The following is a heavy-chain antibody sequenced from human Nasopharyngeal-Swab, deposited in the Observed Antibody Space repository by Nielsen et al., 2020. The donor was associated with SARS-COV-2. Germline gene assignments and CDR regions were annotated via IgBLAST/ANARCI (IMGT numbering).Heavy chain of an antibody. CDR3: ASGIFAPSYY. D-gene: IGHD3-10*01. CDR1: GFTLGNYW. Sequence: GESLKISCAASGFTLGNYWTHWFRQAPGKGLAWVALINSDGSTTSYADSVKGRFTISRDDGKNTLYLEMNSLRAEDTAIYYCASGIFAPSYYWGQGTLVTVSS. CDR2: INSDGSTT. J-gene: IGHJ4*02. V-gene: IGHV3-74*01.